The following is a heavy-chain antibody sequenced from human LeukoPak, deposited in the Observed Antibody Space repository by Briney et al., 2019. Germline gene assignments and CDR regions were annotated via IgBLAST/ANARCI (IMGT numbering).Heavy chain of an antibody. D-gene: IGHD3-22*01. V-gene: IGHV5-51*01. CDR2: IYPGDSDT. J-gene: IGHJ4*02. CDR1: GYSFTSYW. Sequence: GESLKISCKGSGYSFTSYWIGWVRLMPGKGLEWMGIIYPGDSDTRYSPSFQGQVTISADKSISTAYLQWSSLKASDTAMYYCARRDYYDSSGYYEVSPNYYFDYWGQGTLVTVSS. CDR3: ARRDYYDSSGYYEVSPNYYFDY.